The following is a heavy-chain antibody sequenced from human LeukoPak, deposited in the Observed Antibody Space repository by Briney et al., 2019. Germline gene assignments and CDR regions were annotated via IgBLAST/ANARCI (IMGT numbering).Heavy chain of an antibody. CDR1: GGSISSSSYY. CDR2: IYYSGST. J-gene: IGHJ4*02. V-gene: IGHV4-39*01. Sequence: SETLSLTCTFSGGSISSSSYYAGWIRQPPGKGLEWIGSIYYSGSTYYNPSLKSRVTISVDTSKNQFSLKLSSVTAADTAVYYCASDNSGWYDYWGQGTLVTVSS. CDR3: ASDNSGWYDY. D-gene: IGHD6-19*01.